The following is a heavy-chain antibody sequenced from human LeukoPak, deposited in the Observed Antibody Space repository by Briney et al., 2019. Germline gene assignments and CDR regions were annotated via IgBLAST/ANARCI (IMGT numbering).Heavy chain of an antibody. CDR2: VNHSGST. CDR1: GGSFSGYY. CDR3: ARGRRGQLPDY. D-gene: IGHD5-18*01. Sequence: SETLSLTCAVYGGSFSGYYWSWIRQPPGKGLEWIGEVNHSGSTNYNPSLKSRVTISVDTSKNQFSLKLSSVTAADTAVYYCARGRRGQLPDYWGQGTLATVSS. V-gene: IGHV4-34*01. J-gene: IGHJ4*02.